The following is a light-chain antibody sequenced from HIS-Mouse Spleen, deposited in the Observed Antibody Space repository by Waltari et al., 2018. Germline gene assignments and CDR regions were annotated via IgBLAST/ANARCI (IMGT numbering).Light chain of an antibody. J-gene: IGLJ2*01. CDR1: SSDVGRYNR. Sequence: QSALTQPPSVSGSPGQSVTIPCTGTSSDVGRYNRVSWYQQPPGTAPQLMIYEVSNRPSGVPDRFSGSKSGNTASLTISGLQAEDEADYYCSLYTSSSTLVFGGGTKLTVL. V-gene: IGLV2-18*01. CDR2: EVS. CDR3: SLYTSSSTLV.